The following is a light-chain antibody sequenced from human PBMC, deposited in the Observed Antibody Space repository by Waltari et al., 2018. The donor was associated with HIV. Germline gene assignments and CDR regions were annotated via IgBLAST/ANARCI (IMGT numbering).Light chain of an antibody. CDR1: WSDIDSNS. V-gene: IGLV1-47*01. CDR3: STWDGSLGAYV. CDR2: RNH. Sequence: QSVLTQPPSVSGTPGQNVTISCSGTWSDIDSNSVYWYKVVPGTDPKLLIYRNHQRPSGVPDRFSASKSGASASLAVSGLRSDDEADYYCSTWDGSLGAYVFGGGTKLTVL. J-gene: IGLJ3*02.